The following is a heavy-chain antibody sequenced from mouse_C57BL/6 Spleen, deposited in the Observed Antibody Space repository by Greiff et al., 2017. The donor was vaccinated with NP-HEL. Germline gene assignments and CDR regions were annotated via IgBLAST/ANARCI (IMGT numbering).Heavy chain of an antibody. CDR3: ARCSTTVVATPFDY. J-gene: IGHJ2*01. D-gene: IGHD1-1*01. Sequence: QVQLQQPGAELVKPGASVKLSCKASGYTFTSYWMQWVKQRPGQGLEWIGEIDPSDSYTNYNQKFKGKATLTVDTSSSTAYMQLSSLTSEDSAVYYCARCSTTVVATPFDYWGQGTTLTVSS. CDR1: GYTFTSYW. CDR2: IDPSDSYT. V-gene: IGHV1-50*01.